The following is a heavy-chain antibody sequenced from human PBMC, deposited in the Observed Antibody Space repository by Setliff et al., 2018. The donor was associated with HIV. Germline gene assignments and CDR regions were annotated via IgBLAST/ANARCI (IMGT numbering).Heavy chain of an antibody. D-gene: IGHD3-3*01. CDR3: ARWRWQQSEFDC. J-gene: IGHJ4*02. Sequence: SVKVSCKASGGTFSRYAINWVRQAPGQGLEWMGGIIPIFATADYAQKFQGRVTITADESTSTAYMELSSLRSEDTAVYYCARWRWQQSEFDCWGQGTLVTVSS. V-gene: IGHV1-69*13. CDR1: GGTFSRYA. CDR2: IIPIFATA.